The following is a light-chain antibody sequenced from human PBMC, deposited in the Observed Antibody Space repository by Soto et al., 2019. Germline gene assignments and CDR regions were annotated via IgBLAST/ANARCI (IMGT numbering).Light chain of an antibody. Sequence: VLTQSPGTLSVSPGERATLSCRASQSVSRDYLAWYQQKPGQAPRLLIYGASSRATGIPDRFSGSGSGTDFTLTISRLEPEDFAVYYCQQFGTSPRFTFGQGTKLEIK. CDR3: QQFGTSPRFT. V-gene: IGKV3-20*01. CDR2: GAS. J-gene: IGKJ2*01. CDR1: QSVSRDY.